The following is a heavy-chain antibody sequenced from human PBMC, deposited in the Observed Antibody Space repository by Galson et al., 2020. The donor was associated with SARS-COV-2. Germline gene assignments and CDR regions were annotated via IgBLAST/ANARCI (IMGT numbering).Heavy chain of an antibody. D-gene: IGHD3-10*01. CDR2: LYYSGRT. Sequence: SETLSLTCTVPGGSISSSSYYWGWIRQPPGKGLEWIGSLYYSGRTYSNPSLKSRVTISVDTSKNQFSLKLSSVTAADTAVYYCARHLLWFGEFNLDAFDIWGQGTMVTVSS. V-gene: IGHV4-39*01. J-gene: IGHJ3*02. CDR3: ARHLLWFGEFNLDAFDI. CDR1: GGSISSSSYY.